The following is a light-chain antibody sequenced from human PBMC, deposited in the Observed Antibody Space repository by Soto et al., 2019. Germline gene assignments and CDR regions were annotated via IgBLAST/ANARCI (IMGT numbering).Light chain of an antibody. Sequence: IVMTQSPATLSVSPGERATLSCIAIQSVSSYLAWYQQKPGQAPGLLIYDASNRATGIPARFSGSGSGTAFTLTISRLDPEDLAVYSCQQYGTSPPPTITFGHGTRLEIK. CDR2: DAS. CDR1: QSVSSY. CDR3: QQYGTSPPPTIT. J-gene: IGKJ5*01. V-gene: IGKV3-20*01.